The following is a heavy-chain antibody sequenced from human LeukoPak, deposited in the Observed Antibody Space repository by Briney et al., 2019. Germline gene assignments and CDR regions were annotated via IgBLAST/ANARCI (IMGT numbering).Heavy chain of an antibody. D-gene: IGHD3-22*01. CDR2: ISAYSGNT. CDR3: ARPTYYHDSSGYQT. Sequence: GASVKVSCKASGYTFSSYGISWVRQAPGQGLEWMGWISAYSGNTNYAQKFQGRVTMTRNTSISTAYMELSSLRSEDTAVYYCARPTYYHDSSGYQTWGQGTLVTVSS. J-gene: IGHJ5*02. V-gene: IGHV1-18*01. CDR1: GYTFSSYG.